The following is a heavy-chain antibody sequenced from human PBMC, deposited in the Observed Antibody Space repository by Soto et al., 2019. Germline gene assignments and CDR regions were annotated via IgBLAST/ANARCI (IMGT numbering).Heavy chain of an antibody. D-gene: IGHD3-10*01. J-gene: IGHJ6*02. Sequence: QLQLQESGPGLVKPSETLSLTCTVSGGSISSIRYHWGWIRQPPGKGLEWIGSIHYGGTSYYNPSLKRRLTVSGDAYKNQFSLKLSSVTDADTAVYYCARDRSGSYYDVDVWGQGTTVTVSS. CDR3: ARDRSGSYYDVDV. CDR2: IHYGGTS. CDR1: GGSISSIRYH. V-gene: IGHV4-39*02.